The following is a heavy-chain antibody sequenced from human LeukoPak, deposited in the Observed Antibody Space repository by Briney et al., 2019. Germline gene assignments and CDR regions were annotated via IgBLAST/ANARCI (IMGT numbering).Heavy chain of an antibody. CDR1: GFTFSSYS. Sequence: LRLSCAASGFTFSSYSMNWVRQHPGKGLEWIGYIYYSGSTYYNPSLKSRVTISVDTSKNQFSLKLSSVTAADTAVYYCASTSYYGSGTQVDVWGQGTTVTVSS. CDR2: IYYSGST. J-gene: IGHJ6*02. CDR3: ASTSYYGSGTQVDV. D-gene: IGHD3-10*01. V-gene: IGHV4-31*02.